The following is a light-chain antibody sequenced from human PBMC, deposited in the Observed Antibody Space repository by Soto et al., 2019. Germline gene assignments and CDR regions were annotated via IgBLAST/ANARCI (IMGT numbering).Light chain of an antibody. CDR2: DAS. J-gene: IGKJ1*01. Sequence: EVLLTQSPATLSLSPGERATLSCRTSQSVSNYLAWYQQKPGQAPRLLIYDASNRATGIPARLSGSGSGTDFTLPIRSLEPEDFAVYYCQQRYSGWTFGQGTKVDIK. CDR1: QSVSNY. V-gene: IGKV3-11*01. CDR3: QQRYSGWT.